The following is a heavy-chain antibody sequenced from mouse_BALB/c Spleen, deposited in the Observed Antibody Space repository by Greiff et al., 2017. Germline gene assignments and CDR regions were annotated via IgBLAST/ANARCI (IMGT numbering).Heavy chain of an antibody. CDR3: ARGITTATPYAMDY. D-gene: IGHD1-2*01. Sequence: QVQLQQSAAELARPGASVKMSCKASGYTFTSYTMHWVKQRPGQGLEWIGYINPSSGYTEYNQKFKDKTTLTADKSSSTAYMQLSSLTSEDSAVYYCARGITTATPYAMDYWGQGTSVTVSS. V-gene: IGHV1-4*02. J-gene: IGHJ4*01. CDR1: GYTFTSYT. CDR2: INPSSGYT.